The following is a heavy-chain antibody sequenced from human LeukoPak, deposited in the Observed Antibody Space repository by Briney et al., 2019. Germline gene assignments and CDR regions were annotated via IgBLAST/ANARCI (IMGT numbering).Heavy chain of an antibody. J-gene: IGHJ6*03. Sequence: SETLSLTCTVSGYSISSGYYWGWIRQPPGKGLEWIGSIYHSGSTYYNPSLKSRVTISVDRSKNQFSLKLSSVTAADTAVYYCARGPYDSSGYYSPYYYYYMDVWGKGTTVTVSS. CDR3: ARGPYDSSGYYSPYYYYYMDV. D-gene: IGHD3-22*01. CDR1: GYSISSGYY. CDR2: IYHSGST. V-gene: IGHV4-38-2*02.